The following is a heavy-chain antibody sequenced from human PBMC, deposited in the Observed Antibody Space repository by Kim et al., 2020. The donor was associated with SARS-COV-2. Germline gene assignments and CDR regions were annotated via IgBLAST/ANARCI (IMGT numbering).Heavy chain of an antibody. CDR3: ARRRGGLSRRNWYFDL. Sequence: SVKVSCKASGGTFSSYAISWVRQAPGQGLEWMGGIIPIFGTANYAQKFQGRVTITADESTSTAYMELSSLRSEDTAVYYCARRRGGLSRRNWYFDLWGRGTLVTVSS. J-gene: IGHJ2*01. V-gene: IGHV1-69*13. CDR1: GGTFSSYA. D-gene: IGHD2-15*01. CDR2: IIPIFGTA.